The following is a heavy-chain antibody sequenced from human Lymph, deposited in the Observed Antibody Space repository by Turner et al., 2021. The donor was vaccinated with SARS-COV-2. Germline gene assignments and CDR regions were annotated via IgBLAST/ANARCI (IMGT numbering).Heavy chain of an antibody. CDR3: ARYASGGYVYYGMDV. J-gene: IGHJ6*02. CDR2: ISYDGSNK. V-gene: IGHV3-30*04. CDR1: GFTFSTYA. Sequence: QVQLVESGGAVVQPGRSRRLSCAAAGFTFSTYAIYWVRQAPGKGLEGVAVISYDGSNKYYADSVKGRFTISRDNSKNTLYLQMNSLRAEDTAVYYCARYASGGYVYYGMDVWGQGTTVTVSS. D-gene: IGHD3-10*01.